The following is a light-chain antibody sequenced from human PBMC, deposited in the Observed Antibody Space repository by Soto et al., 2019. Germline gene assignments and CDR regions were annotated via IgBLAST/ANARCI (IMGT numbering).Light chain of an antibody. CDR3: CSYAGSYTLV. CDR2: DVN. Sequence: QSALTQPRSVSGSLGQSVTISCAGTSSDIGGYNYVSWYQQHPGKAPKLMIYDVNKRPSGVPDRFSGSKSGNTASLNISGLQAEDEADYYCCSYAGSYTLVFGGGTKLTVL. V-gene: IGLV2-11*01. J-gene: IGLJ3*02. CDR1: SSDIGGYNY.